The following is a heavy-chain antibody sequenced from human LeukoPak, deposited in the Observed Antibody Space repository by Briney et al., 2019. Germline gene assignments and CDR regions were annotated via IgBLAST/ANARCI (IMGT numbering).Heavy chain of an antibody. J-gene: IGHJ4*02. CDR3: ARGRVGATGAYYFDY. CDR1: GYTFTSYY. CDR2: INPSGGST. D-gene: IGHD1-26*01. Sequence: ASVKVSCKASGYTFTSYYMHWVRQAPGQGLEWMGIINPSGGSTSYAQKFQGRVTMTRNTSISTAYMELSSLRSEDTAVYYCARGRVGATGAYYFDYWGQGTLVTVSS. V-gene: IGHV1-46*01.